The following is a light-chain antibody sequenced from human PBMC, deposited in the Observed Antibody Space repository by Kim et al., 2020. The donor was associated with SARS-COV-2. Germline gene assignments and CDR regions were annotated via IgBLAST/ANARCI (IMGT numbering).Light chain of an antibody. Sequence: EIVLTQSPATLSFSPGERATLSCRASQSVNSYLAWYQQKPGQAPRLLIYDASNRATGIPARFSGSGSGTDFTLTISSLEPEDFAVYYCQQRSNWPLTFGGGTKLEIK. CDR3: QQRSNWPLT. J-gene: IGKJ4*01. CDR1: QSVNSY. CDR2: DAS. V-gene: IGKV3-11*01.